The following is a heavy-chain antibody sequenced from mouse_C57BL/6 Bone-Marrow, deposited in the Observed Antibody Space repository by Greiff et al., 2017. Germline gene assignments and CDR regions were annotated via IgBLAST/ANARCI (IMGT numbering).Heavy chain of an antibody. V-gene: IGHV14-2*01. CDR3: ARSYYGNSYFDY. Sequence: VQLQQSGAELVKPGASVKLSCTASGFNIKDYYMHWVKQRTEQGLEWIGRIDPEDGEPKYAPKFQGKATITVDTSSNTAYLQLSSLTSEDTTVYYCARSYYGNSYFDYWGQGTTLTVSS. J-gene: IGHJ2*01. D-gene: IGHD2-1*01. CDR1: GFNIKDYY. CDR2: IDPEDGEP.